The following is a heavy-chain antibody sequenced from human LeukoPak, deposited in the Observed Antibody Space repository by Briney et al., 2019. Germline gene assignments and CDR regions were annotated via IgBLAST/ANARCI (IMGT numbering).Heavy chain of an antibody. CDR3: ARFAVHRRITVAGQFGLDY. CDR1: ELTVTSNY. J-gene: IGHJ4*02. CDR2: IYPGGDI. V-gene: IGHV3-53*01. Sequence: PGGSLRLSCAASELTVTSNYMSWVRQAPGKGLQWFSVIYPGGDIYYADSVKGRFIISRDNSKNTLSLQMNSLTAGDTAVYYCARFAVHRRITVAGQFGLDYWGQGTLVSLSS. D-gene: IGHD6-19*01.